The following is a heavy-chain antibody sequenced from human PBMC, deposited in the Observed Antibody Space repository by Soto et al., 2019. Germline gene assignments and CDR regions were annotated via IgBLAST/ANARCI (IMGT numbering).Heavy chain of an antibody. J-gene: IGHJ6*02. CDR3: TRVGRYRITTVINYGMDV. V-gene: IGHV3-49*03. Sequence: PGGSLRLSCTASGFTFGDYAMSWFRQAPGKGLEWVGFIRSKAYGGTTEYAAPVEGRFTISRDDSKSIAYLQMNSLKTEDTAVYYCTRVGRYRITTVINYGMDVWGQGTTVTVSS. CDR1: GFTFGDYA. D-gene: IGHD3-3*01. CDR2: IRSKAYGGTT.